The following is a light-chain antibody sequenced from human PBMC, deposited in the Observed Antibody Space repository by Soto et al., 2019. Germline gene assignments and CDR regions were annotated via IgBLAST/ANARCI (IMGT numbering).Light chain of an antibody. CDR3: QSYDSSLRLV. J-gene: IGLJ2*01. Sequence: QSVLTQPPSVSGAPGQRVTISCTGSSSNIGAGYDGHGYQQLPGTAPKLLIYGNSNRPSGVPDRFSGSKSGTSASLAITGLHAEDEADYYCQSYDSSLRLVFGGGTKLTVL. CDR1: SSNIGAGYD. V-gene: IGLV1-40*01. CDR2: GNS.